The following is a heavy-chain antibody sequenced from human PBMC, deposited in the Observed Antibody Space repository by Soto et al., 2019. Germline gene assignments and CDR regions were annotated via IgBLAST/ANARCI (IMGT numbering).Heavy chain of an antibody. D-gene: IGHD2-15*01. CDR2: IIPIFGTA. CDR3: ARQWSTVVTGAFDI. V-gene: IGHV1-69*06. Sequence: SGKGSCKASGGTFSSYAISWVRQAPGQGLEWMGGIIPIFGTANYAQKFQGRVTITADKATSTAYMELSSLRSEDTAVYYCARQWSTVVTGAFDICGQGTMVTVAS. J-gene: IGHJ3*02. CDR1: GGTFSSYA.